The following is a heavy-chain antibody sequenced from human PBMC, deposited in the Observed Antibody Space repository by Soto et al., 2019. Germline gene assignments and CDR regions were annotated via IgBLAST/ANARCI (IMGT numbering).Heavy chain of an antibody. Sequence: GGSLRLSCAASGFTVSSKYMNWVRQAPGKGLEWVSIIWSAGLTYYADSVRGRFTISRDISKNILFLQMNNLRAEDSAIYYCERELPPDLWGQGTLVTVSS. V-gene: IGHV3-53*01. CDR1: GFTVSSKY. D-gene: IGHD2-15*01. CDR2: IWSAGLT. CDR3: ERELPPDL. J-gene: IGHJ5*02.